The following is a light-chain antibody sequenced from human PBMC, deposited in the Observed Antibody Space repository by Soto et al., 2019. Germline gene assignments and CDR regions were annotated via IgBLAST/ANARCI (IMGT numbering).Light chain of an antibody. Sequence: ETVLTQSPAILSLSPGERATLSCRASQSVSTYLAWYQQKPGQAPRLLIYDASNSATGIPARFIGSGSGTYFTLTIGGLEPEDSAVYYCQQRINWPLTFGGGTKVEI. CDR1: QSVSTY. V-gene: IGKV3-11*01. J-gene: IGKJ4*02. CDR3: QQRINWPLT. CDR2: DAS.